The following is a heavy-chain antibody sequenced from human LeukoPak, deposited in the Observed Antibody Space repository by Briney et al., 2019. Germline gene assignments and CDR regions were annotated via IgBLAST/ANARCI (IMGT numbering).Heavy chain of an antibody. V-gene: IGHV4-59*12. CDR2: IFRRGST. J-gene: IGHJ4*02. Sequence: SETLSLTCTVSGASINDYYWTWIRQPPGKGLEWIGNIFRRGSTNYNPSLKSRVTISVEPSKNQFSLRLSSVTAADTAVYYCSRENGAFSPFGYWGQGTLVTVLS. D-gene: IGHD2-8*01. CDR3: SRENGAFSPFGY. CDR1: GASINDYY.